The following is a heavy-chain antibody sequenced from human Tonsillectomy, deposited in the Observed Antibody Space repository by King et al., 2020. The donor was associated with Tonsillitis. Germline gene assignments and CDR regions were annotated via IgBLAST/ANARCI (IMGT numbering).Heavy chain of an antibody. D-gene: IGHD4/OR15-4a*01. Sequence: VQLVESGGGLIQPGESLRLSCAASGFSVSSNYMTWVRQGPGKGLEWVSIIYSGGRTYYTDSVKGRFTISRDNSKNTLSLQMNSLRAEDTAVYYWARARLWRFDPWGQGTLVTVSS. V-gene: IGHV3-53*01. J-gene: IGHJ5*02. CDR1: GFSVSSNY. CDR3: ARARLWRFDP. CDR2: IYSGGRT.